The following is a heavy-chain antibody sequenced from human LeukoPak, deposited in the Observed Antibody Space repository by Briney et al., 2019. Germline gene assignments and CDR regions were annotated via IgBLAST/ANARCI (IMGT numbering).Heavy chain of an antibody. D-gene: IGHD3-10*01. CDR3: ASGDYYGSGADY. J-gene: IGHJ4*02. CDR1: GGSISSSNW. V-gene: IGHV4-4*02. Sequence: SGTLSLTCAVSGGSISSSNWWSWVRQPPGKGLEWIGEIYHSGSTNYNPSLKSRVTVSVDKSKNQFSLKLGSVTAADTAVYYCASGDYYGSGADYWGQGTLVTVSS. CDR2: IYHSGST.